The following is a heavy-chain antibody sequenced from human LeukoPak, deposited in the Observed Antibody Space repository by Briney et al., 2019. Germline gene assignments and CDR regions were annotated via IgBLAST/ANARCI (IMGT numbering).Heavy chain of an antibody. J-gene: IGHJ4*02. CDR2: IKQDGSEK. Sequence: GGSLRLSCAASGFSFDSFGMSWVRQALGKGLEWVANIKQDGSEKYYVDSVKGRFTISRDNAKNSLFLQMNSLRDEDTAVYYCARGFSVANWGQGTLVTVSS. D-gene: IGHD5/OR15-5a*01. CDR1: GFSFDSFG. V-gene: IGHV3-7*04. CDR3: ARGFSVAN.